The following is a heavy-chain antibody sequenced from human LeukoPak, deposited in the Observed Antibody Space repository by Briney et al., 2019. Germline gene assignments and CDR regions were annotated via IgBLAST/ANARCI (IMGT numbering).Heavy chain of an antibody. CDR3: ARGHIVVVPADSYYYYMDV. V-gene: IGHV4-61*02. CDR2: IYTSGST. CDR1: GGSISSGSYY. D-gene: IGHD2-2*01. J-gene: IGHJ6*03. Sequence: SETLSLTCTVSGGSISSGSYYWSWIRQPAGKGLEWIGRIYTSGSTNYNPSLKSRVTISVDTSKNQFSLKLSSVTAADTAVYYCARGHIVVVPADSYYYYMDVWGKGTTVTIPS.